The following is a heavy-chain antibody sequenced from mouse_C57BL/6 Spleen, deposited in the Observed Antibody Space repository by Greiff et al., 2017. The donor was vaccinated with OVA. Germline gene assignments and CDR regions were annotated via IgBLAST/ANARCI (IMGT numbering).Heavy chain of an antibody. J-gene: IGHJ3*01. CDR3: AREAPMINQAWFAY. D-gene: IGHD2-4*01. Sequence: VQAVESGAELVRPGASVKLSRKAFGYTFSDHHINWVKQRPGQGLEWIARIYSGSGFTYYNEKFKGKATLTAEKSSSTAYMQLCSLTSEDSAVYFWAREAPMINQAWFAYWGQGTLVTVSA. V-gene: IGHV1-76*01. CDR2: IYSGSGFT. CDR1: GYTFSDHH.